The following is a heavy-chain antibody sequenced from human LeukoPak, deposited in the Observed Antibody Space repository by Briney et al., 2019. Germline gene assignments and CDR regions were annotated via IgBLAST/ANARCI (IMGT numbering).Heavy chain of an antibody. V-gene: IGHV4-30-2*01. CDR2: IYHSGST. CDR1: GGPISSGGYS. Sequence: PSETLSLTCAVSGGPISSGGYSWSWIRQPPGKGLEWIGYIYHSGSTYYNPSLKSRVTISVDRSKNQFSLKLSSVTAADTAVYYCASAQGAFDIWGQGTMVTVSS. CDR3: ASAQGAFDI. J-gene: IGHJ3*02.